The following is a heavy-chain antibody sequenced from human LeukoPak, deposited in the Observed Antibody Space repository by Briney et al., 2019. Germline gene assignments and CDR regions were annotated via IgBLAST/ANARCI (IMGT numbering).Heavy chain of an antibody. D-gene: IGHD2-2*01. CDR2: INPNSGNT. V-gene: IGHV1-18*04. Sequence: ASVKVSCKASGYTFTGYYMHWVRQAPGQGLEWMGWINPNSGNTNYAQKLQGRVTMTTDTSTSTAYMELRSLRSDDTAVYYCARVVVPAAMSGYWGQGTLVTVSS. CDR3: ARVVVPAAMSGY. CDR1: GYTFTGYY. J-gene: IGHJ4*02.